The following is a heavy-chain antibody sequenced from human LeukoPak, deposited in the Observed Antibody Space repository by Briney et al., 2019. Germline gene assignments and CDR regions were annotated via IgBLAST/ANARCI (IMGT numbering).Heavy chain of an antibody. CDR1: GYSINNAHY. Sequence: SETLSLTCAVSGYSINNAHYWAWIRQHPGKGLEWIGNISQSAIASYNPSLKSRVTISLDTSNNHFSLDLRSVTAADTAVYFCARASVEHSIVAGDYFDYWGQATLVTVSS. D-gene: IGHD1/OR15-1a*01. CDR3: ARASVEHSIVAGDYFDY. CDR2: ISQSAIA. V-gene: IGHV4-38-2*01. J-gene: IGHJ4*02.